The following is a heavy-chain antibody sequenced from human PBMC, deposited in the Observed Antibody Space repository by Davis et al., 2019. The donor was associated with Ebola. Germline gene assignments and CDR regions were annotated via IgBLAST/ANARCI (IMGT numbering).Heavy chain of an antibody. D-gene: IGHD4-17*01. Sequence: ASVKVSCKASGYTFTNYYMHWVRQAPGQGLEWMGRINPNFGGKIYGQKFQDRVTLTIDTSINTAYMELDRLRSDDTAVYYCARGHTYGRWDDWFDPWGQGTLVTVSS. CDR1: GYTFTNYY. CDR2: INPNFGGK. J-gene: IGHJ5*02. V-gene: IGHV1-2*06. CDR3: ARGHTYGRWDDWFDP.